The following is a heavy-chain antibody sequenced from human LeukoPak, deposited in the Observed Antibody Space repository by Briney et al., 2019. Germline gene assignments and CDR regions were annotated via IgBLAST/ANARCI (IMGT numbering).Heavy chain of an antibody. CDR3: AREPWDFSRNVGATPAGAFDI. J-gene: IGHJ3*02. D-gene: IGHD1-26*01. CDR1: GGTFSSYA. CDR2: IIPILGIA. Sequence: SVKVSCKASGGTFSSYAISWVLQAPGQGLEWMGRIIPILGIANYAQKFQGRVTITADKSTSTAYMELSSLRSEDTAVYYCAREPWDFSRNVGATPAGAFDIWGQGTMVTVSS. V-gene: IGHV1-69*04.